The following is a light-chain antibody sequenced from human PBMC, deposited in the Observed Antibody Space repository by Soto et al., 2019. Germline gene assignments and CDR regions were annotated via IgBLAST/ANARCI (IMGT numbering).Light chain of an antibody. J-gene: IGKJ2*01. Sequence: DIVMTQSPDSLAVSLGERATINCKSSQSVLYSSNNKNYLAWYQQRPGQPPKLLIYWASTRESGVPDRFSGSGSGTDFTLTITSLQAEDVAVYYCQQYESTPPTFGHGTKVEIK. CDR2: WAS. CDR3: QQYESTPPT. CDR1: QSVLYSSNNKNY. V-gene: IGKV4-1*01.